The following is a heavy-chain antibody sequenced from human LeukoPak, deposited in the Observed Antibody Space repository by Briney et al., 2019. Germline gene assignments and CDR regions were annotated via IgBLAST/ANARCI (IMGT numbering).Heavy chain of an antibody. D-gene: IGHD3-22*01. V-gene: IGHV4-39*07. J-gene: IGHJ4*02. CDR3: ARVGITMIVVVI. CDR2: IYYSGST. CDR1: GGSISSSSYY. Sequence: SETLSLTCTVSGGSISSSSYYWGWIRQPPGKGLEWIGSIYYSGSTYYNPSLKSRVTISVDTSKNQFSLKLSSVTAADTAVYYCARVGITMIVVVIWGQGTLVTVSS.